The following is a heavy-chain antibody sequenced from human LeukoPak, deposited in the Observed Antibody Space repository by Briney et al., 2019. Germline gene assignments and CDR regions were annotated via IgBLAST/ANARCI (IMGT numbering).Heavy chain of an antibody. V-gene: IGHV3-15*01. J-gene: IGHJ4*02. Sequence: GGSLRLSCAASGFTFSNAWMSWVRQAPGKGLDWVGRIKSKTDGGTTDYAAPVKGRFTISRDDSKNTLYLQMNSLKTEDTAVYYCTTVGINYDILTGYYGAHYFDYWGQGTLVTVSS. CDR1: GFTFSNAW. CDR2: IKSKTDGGTT. CDR3: TTVGINYDILTGYYGAHYFDY. D-gene: IGHD3-9*01.